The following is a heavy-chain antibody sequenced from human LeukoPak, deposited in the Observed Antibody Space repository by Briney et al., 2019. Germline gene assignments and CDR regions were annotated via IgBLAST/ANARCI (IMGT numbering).Heavy chain of an antibody. CDR2: INPNSGGT. CDR3: ARDPRGSGWSQNHFHY. CDR1: GYTFTGYY. J-gene: IGHJ4*02. D-gene: IGHD6-19*01. Sequence: ASVKVSCKASGYTFTGYYMHWVRQAPGQGLEWMGWINPNSGGTNYAQKFQGRVTMTRDTSISTAYMELSRLRSDDTAVYYCARDPRGSGWSQNHFHYWGQGTLVTVSS. V-gene: IGHV1-2*02.